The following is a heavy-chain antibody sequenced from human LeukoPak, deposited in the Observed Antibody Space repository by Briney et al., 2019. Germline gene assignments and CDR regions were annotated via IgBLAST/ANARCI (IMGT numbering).Heavy chain of an antibody. D-gene: IGHD3-10*01. CDR3: ARDRGSSQFDY. CDR2: IYYSGST. V-gene: IGHV4-59*12. CDR1: GGSISSYY. Sequence: SETLSLTCTVSGGSISSYYWSWIRQPPGKGLEWIGYIYYSGSTNYNPSLKSRVTISVDTSKNQFSLKLSSVTAADTAVYYCARDRGSSQFDYWGQGTLVTVSS. J-gene: IGHJ4*02.